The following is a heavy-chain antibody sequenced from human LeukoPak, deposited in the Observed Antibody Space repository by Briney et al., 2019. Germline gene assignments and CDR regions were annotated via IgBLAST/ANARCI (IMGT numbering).Heavy chain of an antibody. J-gene: IGHJ4*02. CDR2: ISAYNGNT. Sequence: VSVKVSCKASGCTFTSYGISWVRQAPGQGLEWMGWISAYNGNTNYAQKVQGRVTMSTDTSTSTAYMELRSLRSDDTAVYYCARDEYGDYGDYWGQGTLVTVSS. CDR1: GCTFTSYG. V-gene: IGHV1-18*01. CDR3: ARDEYGDYGDY. D-gene: IGHD4-17*01.